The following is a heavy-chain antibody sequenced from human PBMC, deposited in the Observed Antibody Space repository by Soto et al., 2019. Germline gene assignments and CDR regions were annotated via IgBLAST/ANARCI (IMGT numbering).Heavy chain of an antibody. D-gene: IGHD6-19*01. CDR2: LSGSGGTT. Sequence: SPLSGSGGTTYYADSVKGRFTFSRDNSKNTLYLQMNSLRAEDTAVYYCAKTANGWFSAFDIWGQGTMVTVSS. CDR3: AKTANGWFSAFDI. V-gene: IGHV3-23*01. J-gene: IGHJ3*02.